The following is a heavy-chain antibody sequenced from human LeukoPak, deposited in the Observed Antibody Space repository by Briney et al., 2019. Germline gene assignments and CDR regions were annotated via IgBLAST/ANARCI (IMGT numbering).Heavy chain of an antibody. V-gene: IGHV2-5*01. CDR3: VHKWDYNVYLDY. J-gene: IGHJ4*02. CDR1: GFSLSSGRVG. D-gene: IGHD1-26*01. Sequence: ESGPTLVKPTQTLTLTCTFSGFSLSSGRVGVGWIRQPPGKALEWLSLIYWNDDKRYSPSLKSRLTIRKDTSKNQVVLTMTNIDPVDTATYFCVHKWDYNVYLDYWGQGTLVTVSS. CDR2: IYWNDDK.